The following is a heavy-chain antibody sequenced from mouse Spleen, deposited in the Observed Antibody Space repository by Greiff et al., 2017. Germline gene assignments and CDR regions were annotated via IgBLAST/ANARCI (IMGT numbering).Heavy chain of an antibody. CDR2: IDPFNGGT. CDR3: ASDYRAY. J-gene: IGHJ3*01. V-gene: IGHV1S135*01. Sequence: VHVKQSGPELMKPGASVKISCKASGYSFTSYYMHWVKQSHGKSLEWIGYIDPFNGGTSYNQKFKGKATLTVDKSSSTAYMHLSSLTSEDSAVYYCASDYRAYWGQGTLVTVSA. D-gene: IGHD2-13*01. CDR1: GYSFTSYY.